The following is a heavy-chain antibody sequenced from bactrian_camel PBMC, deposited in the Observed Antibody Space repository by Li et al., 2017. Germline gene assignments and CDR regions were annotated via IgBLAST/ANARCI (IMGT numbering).Heavy chain of an antibody. CDR3: AGRTDGNCGVWYLTTTSAFQY. J-gene: IGHJ4*01. Sequence: DVQLVESGGGSVQAEGSLRLSCAASGYFSKRCMAWFRQAPGKEREGVAAIVTGGGNTHYAGSVDGRFTISQDNAKNTVYLQMNSLKPEDTAMYYCAGRTDGNCGVWYLTTTSAFQYWGQGTQVTVS. CDR1: GYFSKRC. D-gene: IGHD3*01. V-gene: IGHV3S40*01. CDR2: IVTGGGNT.